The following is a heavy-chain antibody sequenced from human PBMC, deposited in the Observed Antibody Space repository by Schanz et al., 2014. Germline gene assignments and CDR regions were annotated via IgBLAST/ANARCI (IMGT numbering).Heavy chain of an antibody. CDR2: ISGSGGST. Sequence: EVQLVESGGGLVQPGGSLRLSCAASGFTFSSYWMHWVRQVPGKGLVWVSAISGSGGSTYYADSVKGRFTISRDNSKNSLYLQMNSLRADDTAMYYCARWFLIRGVILDSWGQGTLVTVSS. D-gene: IGHD3-10*01. V-gene: IGHV3-23*04. CDR3: ARWFLIRGVILDS. J-gene: IGHJ4*02. CDR1: GFTFSSYW.